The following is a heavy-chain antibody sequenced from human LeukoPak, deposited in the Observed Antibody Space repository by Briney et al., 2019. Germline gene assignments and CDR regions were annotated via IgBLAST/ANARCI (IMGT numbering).Heavy chain of an antibody. CDR3: ARIESYHILYRPY. J-gene: IGHJ4*02. Sequence: SETLSLTCAVYGTSFSGYSWSWIRQSPGKGLEWIGEITDSGGTNYNPSFKSRLTISADTSKNQFSFKLASVTAADTAVYYCARIESYHILYRPYWGQGTLVTVSS. CDR2: ITDSGGT. V-gene: IGHV4-34*01. D-gene: IGHD3-9*01. CDR1: GTSFSGYS.